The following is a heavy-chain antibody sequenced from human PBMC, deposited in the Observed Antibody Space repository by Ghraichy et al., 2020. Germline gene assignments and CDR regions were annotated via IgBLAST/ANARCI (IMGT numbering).Heavy chain of an antibody. CDR2: IWYDGSNK. CDR1: GFTFSSYG. Sequence: GGSLRLSCAASGFTFSSYGMHWVRQAPGKGLEWVAVIWYDGSNKYYADSVKGRFTISRDNSKNTLYLQMNSLRAEDTAVYYCARDYYYGSGSCMDVWGQGTTVTVSS. CDR3: ARDYYYGSGSCMDV. V-gene: IGHV3-33*01. D-gene: IGHD3-10*01. J-gene: IGHJ6*02.